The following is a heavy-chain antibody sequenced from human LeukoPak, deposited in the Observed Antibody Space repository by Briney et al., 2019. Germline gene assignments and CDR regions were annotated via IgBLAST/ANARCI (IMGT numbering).Heavy chain of an antibody. Sequence: RGSLRLSCAASGFTFSTYDMYWVCQVSRKGLGWVSSIGTIGGTFNPGSVKGRFTISRENAKNSLYLQMNGLRGGETAVYYCARASVIGNAPVPGYMDVWGKGTTVTVSS. CDR2: IGTIGGT. V-gene: IGHV3-13*01. D-gene: IGHD2-21*01. CDR3: ARASVIGNAPVPGYMDV. CDR1: GFTFSTYD. J-gene: IGHJ6*03.